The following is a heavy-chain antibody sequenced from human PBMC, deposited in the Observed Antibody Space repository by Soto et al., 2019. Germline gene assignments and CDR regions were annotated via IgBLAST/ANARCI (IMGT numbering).Heavy chain of an antibody. CDR1: NDSLSSHF. CDR3: SDDSTGFSSVVAAY. V-gene: IGHV1-46*01. CDR2: INPGPNSA. D-gene: IGHD2-15*01. J-gene: IGHJ4*02. Sequence: ASVKFSCKASNDSLSSHFIHWVRQAPGEGLECMGIINPGPNSASYSKEFQGRLTLTSXLXXRXXXMXLXXLRXAXTAVYYCSDDSTGFSSVVAAYWGQGTQVTVSS.